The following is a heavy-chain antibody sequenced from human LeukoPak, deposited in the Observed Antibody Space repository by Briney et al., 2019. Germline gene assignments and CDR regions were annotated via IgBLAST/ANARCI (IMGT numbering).Heavy chain of an antibody. CDR2: IIPIFGTA. CDR1: GGTFSSYA. J-gene: IGHJ4*02. V-gene: IGHV1-69*05. D-gene: IGHD6-19*01. CDR3: ASTVPGTAAIDY. Sequence: ASVKVSCKASGGTFSSYAISWVRQAPGQGLEWMGGIIPIFGTANYAQKFQGRVTMTRNTSISTAYMELSSLRSEDTAVYYCASTVPGTAAIDYWDQGTLVTVSS.